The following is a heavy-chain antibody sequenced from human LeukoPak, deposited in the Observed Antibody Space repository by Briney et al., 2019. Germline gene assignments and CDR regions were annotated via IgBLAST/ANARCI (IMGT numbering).Heavy chain of an antibody. V-gene: IGHV1-18*04. Sequence: ASVKVSCKASGHTFTNYGISWVRQAPGQGLEWMGWINTYNGNTNYAQKFQGRVTMTTDTSTSTAYMELRSLRSDDTAVYYCARNSPRDVAGRQFLPGVLSLLSQCDNCFDPWGQGTLVSVSS. D-gene: IGHD7-27*01. CDR2: INTYNGNT. J-gene: IGHJ5*02. CDR1: GHTFTNYG. CDR3: ARNSPRDVAGRQFLPGVLSLLSQCDNCFDP.